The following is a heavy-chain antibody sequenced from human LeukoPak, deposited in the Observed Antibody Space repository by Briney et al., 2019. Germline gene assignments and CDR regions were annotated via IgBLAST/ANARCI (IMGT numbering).Heavy chain of an antibody. CDR2: ISGSGGST. J-gene: IGHJ6*03. Sequence: PGGSLRLSCAASGFTFSSYAMSWVRQAPGKGLEWVSAISGSGGSTYYADSVKGRFTISRDNSKNTLYLQMNSLRAEDTAVYYCAKEGCSGGSCYLDYYYYMDVWGKGTTVTVSS. V-gene: IGHV3-23*01. CDR1: GFTFSSYA. CDR3: AKEGCSGGSCYLDYYYYMDV. D-gene: IGHD2-15*01.